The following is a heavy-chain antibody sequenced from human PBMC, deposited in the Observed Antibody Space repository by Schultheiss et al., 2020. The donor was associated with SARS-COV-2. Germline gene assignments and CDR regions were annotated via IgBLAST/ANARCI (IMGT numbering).Heavy chain of an antibody. D-gene: IGHD3-10*01. CDR1: GFTFSSYG. Sequence: GESLKISCAASGFTFSSYGMHWVRQAPGKGLEWVAVISYDGSNKYYADSVKGRFTISRDNSKNTLYLQMNSLRAEDTAVYYCAKDRVRGVFDYWGQGTLVTVSS. CDR3: AKDRVRGVFDY. CDR2: ISYDGSNK. J-gene: IGHJ4*02. V-gene: IGHV3-30*18.